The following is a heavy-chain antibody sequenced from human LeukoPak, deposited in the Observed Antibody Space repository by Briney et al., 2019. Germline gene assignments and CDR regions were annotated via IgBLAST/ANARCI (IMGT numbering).Heavy chain of an antibody. CDR2: INHSGST. Sequence: SETLSLTCAVYGGSFSGHYWSWIRQPPGKGPEWTGEINHSGSTNYNPSLKSRVTISVNTSENQFSLKLSSVTAADTAVYYCASNSGWYDSGTIDHWGRGTLVTVSS. D-gene: IGHD6-19*01. V-gene: IGHV4-34*01. CDR1: GGSFSGHY. CDR3: ASNSGWYDSGTIDH. J-gene: IGHJ4*02.